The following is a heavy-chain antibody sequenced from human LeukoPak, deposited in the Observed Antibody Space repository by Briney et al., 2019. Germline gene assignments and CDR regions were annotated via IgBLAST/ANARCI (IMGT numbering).Heavy chain of an antibody. CDR3: ARHSYGPSIDY. CDR2: VFSGGST. CDR1: GFTVSSNY. V-gene: IGHV3-53*01. J-gene: IGHJ4*02. Sequence: GGSLRLSCAASGFTVSSNYMSWVRQAPGKGLEWVSVVFSGGSTYYADSVRGRFTISRDNSKDTLYLQMNSLRAENTAVYYCARHSYGPSIDYWGQGTLVTVSS. D-gene: IGHD5-18*01.